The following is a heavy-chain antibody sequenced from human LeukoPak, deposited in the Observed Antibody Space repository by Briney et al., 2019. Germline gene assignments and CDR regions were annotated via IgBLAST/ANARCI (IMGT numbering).Heavy chain of an antibody. CDR2: IRFDGSSK. CDR3: AKVRVDTAMVDAFDI. J-gene: IGHJ3*02. Sequence: GGSLRLSCAASGLRFSNYVMHCVRQAPGKGLERVAFIRFDGSSKYFADSVKGRFIISRDNFQNTLILQMNNLKVEDTAVYYCAKVRVDTAMVDAFDIWGQGTRVVVSS. V-gene: IGHV3-30*02. D-gene: IGHD5-18*01. CDR1: GLRFSNYV.